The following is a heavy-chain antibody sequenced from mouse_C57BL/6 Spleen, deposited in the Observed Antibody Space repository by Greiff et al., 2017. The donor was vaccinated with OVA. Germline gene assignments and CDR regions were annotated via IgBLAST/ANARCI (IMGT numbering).Heavy chain of an antibody. V-gene: IGHV1-50*01. CDR1: GYTFTSYW. J-gene: IGHJ1*03. D-gene: IGHD1-1*01. CDR2: IDPSDSYT. CDR3: ARRVGAYYYGSSHDWYFDV. Sequence: VQLQQSGAELVKPGASVKLSCKASGYTFTSYWLQWVKQRPGQGLEWIGEIDPSDSYTNYNQKFKGKATLTVDTSSSTAYMKISSRTSEDSAVYYCARRVGAYYYGSSHDWYFDVWGTGTTVTVSS.